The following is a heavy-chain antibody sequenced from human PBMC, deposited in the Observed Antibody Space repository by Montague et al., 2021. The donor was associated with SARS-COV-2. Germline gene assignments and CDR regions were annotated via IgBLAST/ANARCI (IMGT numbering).Heavy chain of an antibody. CDR3: AREDDYEGGGIFDY. Sequence: SLRLSCAASGFIFRDYTMNWVRQAPGKGLEWVSSITASSSYIYHADSLKGRFTISRDNAKNSLFLQMNSLRAEDTAVYYRAREDDYEGGGIFDYWGQGTLVAVSS. CDR1: GFIFRDYT. V-gene: IGHV3-21*01. J-gene: IGHJ4*02. D-gene: IGHD4-17*01. CDR2: ITASSSYI.